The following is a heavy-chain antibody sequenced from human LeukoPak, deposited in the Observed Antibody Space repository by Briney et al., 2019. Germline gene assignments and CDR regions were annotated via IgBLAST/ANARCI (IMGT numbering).Heavy chain of an antibody. V-gene: IGHV4-38-2*02. CDR2: IYHSGST. Sequence: SETLPLTCTVSGYSISSGYYWGWIRQPPEKGLEWIGSIYHSGSTYYNPSLKSRVTISVDTSKNQFSLKLSSVTAADTAVYYCARELVAENYYYYMDVWGKGTTVTVSS. CDR3: ARELVAENYYYYMDV. J-gene: IGHJ6*03. D-gene: IGHD3-9*01. CDR1: GYSISSGYY.